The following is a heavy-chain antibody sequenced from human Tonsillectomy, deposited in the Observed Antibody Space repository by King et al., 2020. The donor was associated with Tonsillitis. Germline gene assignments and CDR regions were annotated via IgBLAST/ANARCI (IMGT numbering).Heavy chain of an antibody. V-gene: IGHV3-21*01. CDR3: ARDQEAEGWFDP. CDR1: GFTFSKYS. CDR2: ISSSSTYI. J-gene: IGHJ5*02. Sequence: VQLVESGGGLVKPGGSLRLSCAASGFTFSKYSMNWVRQAPGKGLEWVSSISSSSTYIYYADSVKGRFTISRDNAKNSLYLQMNSLRAEDTAVYYCARDQEAEGWFDPWGQGTLVTVSS.